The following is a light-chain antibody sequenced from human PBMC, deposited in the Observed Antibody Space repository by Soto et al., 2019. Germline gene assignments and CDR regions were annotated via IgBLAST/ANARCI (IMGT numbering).Light chain of an antibody. V-gene: IGKV1-5*03. CDR3: QQWNDYYWT. CDR2: KTS. J-gene: IGKJ1*01. CDR1: QSISIW. Sequence: DIHMTQSPSTLSASVGDRVTITCRASQSISIWLAWYQQKPGKAPNLLIYKTSSLETGVPSRFSGSGSGTEFTLTISSLQPDDFATYYCQQWNDYYWTFGRGHKVEVK.